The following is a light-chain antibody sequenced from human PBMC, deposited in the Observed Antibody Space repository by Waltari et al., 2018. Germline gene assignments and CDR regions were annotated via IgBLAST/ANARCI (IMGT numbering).Light chain of an antibody. CDR3: QVWDNSVVV. J-gene: IGLJ3*02. CDR2: RDN. Sequence: SYELTQPLSVSVALGQTATITCGGNNIGSKNVHWYQQSSGQAPVLVIYRDNNRPSGIPDRFSGSNSGNTATLTICRAQVGDEADYYCQVWDNSVVVFGGGTKLTVL. V-gene: IGLV3-9*01. CDR1: NIGSKN.